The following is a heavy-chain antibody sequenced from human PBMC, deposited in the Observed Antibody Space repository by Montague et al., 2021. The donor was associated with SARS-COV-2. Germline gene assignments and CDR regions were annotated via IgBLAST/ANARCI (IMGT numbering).Heavy chain of an antibody. D-gene: IGHD4-23*01. CDR2: IYYSGST. CDR3: ASTYGGNLRYYYYYMDV. V-gene: IGHV4-31*03. CDR1: GGSISSGGYY. J-gene: IGHJ6*03. Sequence: TLSLTCTVSGGSISSGGYYWSWIRQHPGKGLEWIGYIYYSGSTYYNPSLKSRVTISVVTSKNQFSLKLSSVTAADTAVYYCASTYGGNLRYYYYYMDVWGKGTTVTVSS.